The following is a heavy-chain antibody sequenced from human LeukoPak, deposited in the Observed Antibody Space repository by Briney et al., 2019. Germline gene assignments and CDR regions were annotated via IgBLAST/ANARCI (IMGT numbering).Heavy chain of an antibody. Sequence: GGSLRLSCAASGLSLTDNYINWIRQAPGKGLEWIAYISSRATTIKYADSVKGRFTISRDTAKNTLYLRLNSLKSEDTALYFCAGGYNGYDWSDYWGQGALVTVSS. CDR3: AGGYNGYDWSDY. J-gene: IGHJ4*02. D-gene: IGHD5-12*01. CDR2: ISSRATTI. V-gene: IGHV3-11*01. CDR1: GLSLTDNY.